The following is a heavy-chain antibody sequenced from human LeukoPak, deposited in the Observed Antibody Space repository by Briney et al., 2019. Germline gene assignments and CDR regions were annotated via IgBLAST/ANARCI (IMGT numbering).Heavy chain of an antibody. J-gene: IGHJ4*02. CDR1: GYPFTDYY. V-gene: IGHV1-2*02. D-gene: IGHD2-15*01. Sequence: ASVKVSCKASGYPFTDYYIHWVRQAPGQGLEWMGWINPNSGGTNYAQKFQGRVTMTRDTSISTAYMELSRLRSDDTAVYYCARPYCSGGSCYGKYYFDYWGQGTLVTVSS. CDR3: ARPYCSGGSCYGKYYFDY. CDR2: INPNSGGT.